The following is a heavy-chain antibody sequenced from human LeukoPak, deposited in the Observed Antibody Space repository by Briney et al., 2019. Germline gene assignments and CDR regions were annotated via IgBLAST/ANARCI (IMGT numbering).Heavy chain of an antibody. Sequence: GGSLRLSCAASGFTFSSYAMSWVRQAPGKGLEWVSAISGSGGSTYYADSVKGRFTISRDNSKNTLYLRMNSLRAEDTAVYYCAKEHYYGSGSYPYFDYWGQGTLVTVSS. D-gene: IGHD3-10*01. CDR1: GFTFSSYA. J-gene: IGHJ4*02. V-gene: IGHV3-23*01. CDR3: AKEHYYGSGSYPYFDY. CDR2: ISGSGGST.